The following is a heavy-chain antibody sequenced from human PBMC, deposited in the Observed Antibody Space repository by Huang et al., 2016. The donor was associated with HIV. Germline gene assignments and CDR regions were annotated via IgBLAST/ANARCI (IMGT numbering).Heavy chain of an antibody. CDR1: GFSFSDSG. D-gene: IGHD3-10*01. J-gene: IGHJ4*02. V-gene: IGHV3-30*18. CDR2: ISYDGRNK. Sequence: QVQLVESGGGVVEPGRSLRVSCAASGFSFSDSGMHWVRQAPGKGLGWGAVISYDGRNKFYADSVKGRFTISRDNAKNTVYLQMNSLRAGDTAVYYCAKDRRAYYYGSGIEYWGQGARVTVSS. CDR3: AKDRRAYYYGSGIEY.